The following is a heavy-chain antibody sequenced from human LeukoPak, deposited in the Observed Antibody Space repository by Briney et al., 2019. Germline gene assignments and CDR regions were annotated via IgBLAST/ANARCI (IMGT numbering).Heavy chain of an antibody. CDR2: IYHSGST. D-gene: IGHD3-10*01. V-gene: IGHV4-4*02. CDR3: ARVKGSGTSYSFDY. Sequence: SGTLSLTCAVSGGSISSSNWWSWVRQPPGKGLEWIGEIYHSGSTNYNPSLKSRVTKSVDKSKNQFSLKLSSVTAADTAVYYCARVKGSGTSYSFDYWGQGTLVTVSS. CDR1: GGSISSSNW. J-gene: IGHJ4*02.